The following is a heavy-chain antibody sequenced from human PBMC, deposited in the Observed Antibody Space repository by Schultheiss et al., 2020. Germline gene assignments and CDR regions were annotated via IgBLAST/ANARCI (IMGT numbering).Heavy chain of an antibody. CDR2: INHSGST. D-gene: IGHD5-12*01. CDR1: GGSISSYY. Sequence: SQTLSLTCAVYGGSISSYYWSWIRQHPGKGLEWIGEINHSGSTSYNPSLKSRVTISVDTSKNQFSLILSSVTAADTAVYYCARWLGDAFDIWGQGTMVTVSS. CDR3: ARWLGDAFDI. J-gene: IGHJ3*02. V-gene: IGHV4-34*01.